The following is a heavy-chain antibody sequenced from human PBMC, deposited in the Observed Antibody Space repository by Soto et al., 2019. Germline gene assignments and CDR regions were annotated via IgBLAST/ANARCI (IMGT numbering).Heavy chain of an antibody. J-gene: IGHJ6*02. Sequence: PGESLKISCKGSGYTFTNYWIGWVRQMPGKGLGWMGIIYPGDSDTKYNPSFQGQVTISADKSITTTYLRWTSLKASDTAIYYCAAPIFYYGMDVWGQGTTVTVSS. CDR2: IYPGDSDT. V-gene: IGHV5-51*01. CDR3: AAPIFYYGMDV. CDR1: GYTFTNYW. D-gene: IGHD3-10*01.